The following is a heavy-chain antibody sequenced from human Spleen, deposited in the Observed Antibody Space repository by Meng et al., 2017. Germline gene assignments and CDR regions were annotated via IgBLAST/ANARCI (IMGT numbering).Heavy chain of an antibody. D-gene: IGHD3-9*01. CDR1: GYTFTGYY. CDR3: ARSEDFDWLLKPLPFDY. J-gene: IGHJ4*02. CDR2: INPNSGGT. Sequence: ASVKVSCKSSGYTFTGYYIHWVRQAPGQGLEWMGRINPNSGGTDYAQKFQGRVTMTRDTSISTAYMELSRLRSDDTAVYYCARSEDFDWLLKPLPFDYWGQGTLVTVSS. V-gene: IGHV1-2*06.